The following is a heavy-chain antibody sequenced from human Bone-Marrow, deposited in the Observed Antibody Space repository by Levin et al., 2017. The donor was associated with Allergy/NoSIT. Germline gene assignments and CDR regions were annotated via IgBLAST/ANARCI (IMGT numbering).Heavy chain of an antibody. D-gene: IGHD2-15*01. J-gene: IGHJ6*02. CDR3: GGEGEMVVAATPDHHYGMDV. V-gene: IGHV3-48*03. CDR2: ISSSGSTI. CDR1: GFTFSSYE. Sequence: GGSLRLSCAASGFTFSSYEMNWVRQAPGKGLEWVSYISSSGSTIYYADSVKGRFTISRDNAKNSLYLQMNSLRAEDTAVYYCGGEGEMVVAATPDHHYGMDVWGQGTTVTVSS.